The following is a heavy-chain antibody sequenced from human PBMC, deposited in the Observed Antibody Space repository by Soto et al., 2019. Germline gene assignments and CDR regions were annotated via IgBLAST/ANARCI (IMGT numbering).Heavy chain of an antibody. D-gene: IGHD4-17*01. CDR3: ARDAEDGDSF. CDR1: GFTFSSYG. Sequence: QVQLVESGGGVVQPGRSLRLSCAASGFTFSSYGMHWVRQAPGKGLEWVAVIWYDGSNKYYADSVKGRFTISRDNSKNRLYLQLKSRRAEDTAVYYCARDAEDGDSFWGQGTLVTVSS. CDR2: IWYDGSNK. J-gene: IGHJ1*01. V-gene: IGHV3-33*01.